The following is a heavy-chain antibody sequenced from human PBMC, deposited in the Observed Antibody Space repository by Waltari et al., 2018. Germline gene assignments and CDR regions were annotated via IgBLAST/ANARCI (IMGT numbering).Heavy chain of an antibody. V-gene: IGHV4-39*02. J-gene: IGHJ4*02. CDR1: SNRIV. CDR3: VRRSVYTTSSGGVES. D-gene: IGHD5-12*01. Sequence: SNRIVWDWIRQPPGKGLEWIGSIGSTGIVYYIPSLKNRLSLSLDMSKRHFSLYMTSVTAADTANYYCVRRSVYTTSSGGVESWGRGTLVTVSS. CDR2: IGSTGIV.